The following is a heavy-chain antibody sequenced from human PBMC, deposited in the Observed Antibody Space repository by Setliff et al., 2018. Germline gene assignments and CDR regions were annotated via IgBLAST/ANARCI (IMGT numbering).Heavy chain of an antibody. V-gene: IGHV1-8*03. D-gene: IGHD3-3*01. Sequence: ASVKVSCKASGGTFSSYAISWVRQAPGQGLEWMGWMNPNSGNTGYAQKFQGRVTITRNTSISTAYMELSSLRSEDTAVYYCARSGGGYDFWSGYLVSHYYYYYYMDVWGKGTTVTVSS. CDR2: MNPNSGNT. J-gene: IGHJ6*03. CDR1: GGTFSSYA. CDR3: ARSGGGYDFWSGYLVSHYYYYYYMDV.